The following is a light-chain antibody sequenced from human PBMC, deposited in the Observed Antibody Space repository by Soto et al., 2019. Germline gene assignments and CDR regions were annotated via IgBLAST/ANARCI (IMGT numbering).Light chain of an antibody. CDR1: NSNIGAGYD. J-gene: IGLJ2*01. Sequence: QSVLTQPPSVSGAPGQRVTISCTGSNSNIGAGYDVHWYQQLPGTAPKPLMYNNDNRPSGVPDRFSGSKSGASASLTITGVQAEDEADYYCQSYDSTPVVFGGGTKLTVL. CDR2: NND. CDR3: QSYDSTPVV. V-gene: IGLV1-40*01.